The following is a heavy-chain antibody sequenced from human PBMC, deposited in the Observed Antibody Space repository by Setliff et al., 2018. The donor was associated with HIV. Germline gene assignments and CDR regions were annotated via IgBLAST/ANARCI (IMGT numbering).Heavy chain of an antibody. CDR3: ARGSPTAGDY. V-gene: IGHV1-8*01. Sequence: ASVKVSCKASGSTFSTYDINWVRQAPGQGPEWMGWMNPNSGNTGYAPKLQGRVTMTRNTSISTAYMELSSLRSDDTAGYYCARGSPTAGDYWGQGTLVTVSS. CDR1: GSTFSTYD. J-gene: IGHJ4*02. CDR2: MNPNSGNT.